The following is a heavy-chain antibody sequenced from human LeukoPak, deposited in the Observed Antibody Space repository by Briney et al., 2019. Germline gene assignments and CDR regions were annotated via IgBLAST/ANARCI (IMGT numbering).Heavy chain of an antibody. V-gene: IGHV4-39*01. Sequence: SETLSLTCTVSGGSISSSRYYWGWIRQPPGTGLEWIGSIYYSGSTYYNPSLKSRVTISVDTSKNQFSLKLSSVTAADTAVYYCARHSAPKGYSSSWYRMDDYYMDVWGKGTTVTISS. D-gene: IGHD6-13*01. CDR2: IYYSGST. J-gene: IGHJ6*03. CDR3: ARHSAPKGYSSSWYRMDDYYMDV. CDR1: GGSISSSRYY.